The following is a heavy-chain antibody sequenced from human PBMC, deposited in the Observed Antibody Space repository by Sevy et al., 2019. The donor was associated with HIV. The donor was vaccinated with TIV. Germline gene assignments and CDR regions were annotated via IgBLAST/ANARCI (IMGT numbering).Heavy chain of an antibody. J-gene: IGHJ6*02. CDR2: IKVDGSEK. CDR3: ARYCSSTSCLWGLDV. Sequence: GGSLRLSCAVSGFTFRSYWMSWVRQAPGKGLEWVAHIKVDGSEKYHVDSVKGRFTISRDNAKNSLFLQMNSLRVEDTAVYYCARYCSSTSCLWGLDVWGQGTAVTVTS. V-gene: IGHV3-7*03. CDR1: GFTFRSYW. D-gene: IGHD2-2*01.